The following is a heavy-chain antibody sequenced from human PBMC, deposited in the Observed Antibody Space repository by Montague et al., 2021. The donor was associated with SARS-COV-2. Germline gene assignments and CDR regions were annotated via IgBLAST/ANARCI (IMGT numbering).Heavy chain of an antibody. V-gene: IGHV4-59*01. CDR1: GDSITYFY. Sequence: SETLSLTCIVSGDSITYFYWSWLRQTPGKGLEWIGYIFYSGSTKYNPSLQSRVTFSVDTYRNQFSLNLDSVTAADTGGYYCARGATRSFDHWGQGVLVTVSS. D-gene: IGHD1-1*01. CDR3: ARGATRSFDH. CDR2: IFYSGST. J-gene: IGHJ4*02.